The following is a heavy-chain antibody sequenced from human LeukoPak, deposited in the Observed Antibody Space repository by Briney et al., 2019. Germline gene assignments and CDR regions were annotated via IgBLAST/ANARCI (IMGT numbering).Heavy chain of an antibody. V-gene: IGHV3-7*01. CDR3: ARRNSGYEKYYYYYYMDV. J-gene: IGHJ6*03. CDR2: IKQDGSEK. Sequence: PGGSLRLSCAASGFTFSSYWMSWVRQAPGKGLEWVANIKQDGSEKYYVDSVKGRFTISRDNAKNSLYLQMNSLRAEDTAVYYCARRNSGYEKYYYYYYMDVWGKGTTVTVS. D-gene: IGHD5-12*01. CDR1: GFTFSSYW.